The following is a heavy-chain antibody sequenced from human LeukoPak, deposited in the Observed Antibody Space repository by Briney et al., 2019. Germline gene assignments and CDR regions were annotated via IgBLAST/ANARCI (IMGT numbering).Heavy chain of an antibody. Sequence: WASVKVSCKASGYTFTSYYMHWVRQAPGQGLEWMGIINPSGGSTSYAQKFQGRVTMTRDMSTSTVYMELSSLRSQDTAVYYCARVLGKSPSHSSGPGDYWGQGTLVTVSS. CDR2: INPSGGST. V-gene: IGHV1-46*01. CDR1: GYTFTSYY. CDR3: ARVLGKSPSHSSGPGDY. D-gene: IGHD6-6*01. J-gene: IGHJ4*02.